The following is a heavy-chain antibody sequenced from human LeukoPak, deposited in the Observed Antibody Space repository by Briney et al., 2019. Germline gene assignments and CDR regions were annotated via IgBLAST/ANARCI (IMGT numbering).Heavy chain of an antibody. D-gene: IGHD3-22*01. J-gene: IGHJ4*02. CDR2: IKQDGSEK. CDR3: ARGYYDSSGSPFDY. V-gene: IGHV3-7*01. Sequence: GGSLRLSCAASGFTFSSYWMSWVRQAPGKGLEWVANIKQDGSEKYYVDSVKGRFTISRDSAKNSLFLQMNSLRAEDTAVYYCARGYYDSSGSPFDYWGQGTPVTVSS. CDR1: GFTFSSYW.